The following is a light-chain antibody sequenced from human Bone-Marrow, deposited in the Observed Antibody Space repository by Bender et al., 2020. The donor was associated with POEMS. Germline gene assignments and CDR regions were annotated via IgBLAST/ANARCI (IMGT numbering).Light chain of an antibody. CDR1: RRDVGSYNF. CDR3: CSYAGSRTYV. J-gene: IGLJ1*01. CDR2: EVT. V-gene: IGLV2-23*02. Sequence: QSALTQPRSVSGSPGQSVTISCTGTRRDVGSYNFVSWYQQHPGKAPNLMIYEVTKRPSGVSNRFSGSKDGTTASLTISGLQAEDEADYYCCSYAGSRTYVFGTGTKVTVL.